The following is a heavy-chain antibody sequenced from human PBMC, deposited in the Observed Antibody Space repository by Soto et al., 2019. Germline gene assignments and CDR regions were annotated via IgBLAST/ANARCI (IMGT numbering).Heavy chain of an antibody. V-gene: IGHV4-4*02. J-gene: IGHJ6*04. D-gene: IGHD3-16*01. CDR1: GGPITTTTW. CDR2: LHHDGTT. CDR3: ATQTISYTWGV. Sequence: QVQLQESGPGLVKPSETLSLTCAVSGGPITTTTWWAWVRLPPGKGLEWIGELHHDGTTNYNPSLESRITMSLDKSNHLFSLQLTSVTAADTAIYYCATQTISYTWGVWGRGTTVTVSS.